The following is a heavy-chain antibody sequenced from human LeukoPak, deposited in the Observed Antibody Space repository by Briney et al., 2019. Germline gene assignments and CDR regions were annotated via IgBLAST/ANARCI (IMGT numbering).Heavy chain of an antibody. D-gene: IGHD2-15*01. J-gene: IGHJ4*02. CDR2: ISGYNGNT. CDR1: GYTFTSYG. Sequence: ASVKVSCKASGYTFTSYGISWVRQAPGQGLEWMGWISGYNGNTNYAQKFQGRVTMTRDTSISTAYMELSRLRSDDTAVYYCARDRGGSPVIGDYWGQGTLVTVSS. V-gene: IGHV1-18*01. CDR3: ARDRGGSPVIGDY.